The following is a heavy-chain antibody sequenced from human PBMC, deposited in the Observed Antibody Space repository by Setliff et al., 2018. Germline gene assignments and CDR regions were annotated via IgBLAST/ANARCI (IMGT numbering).Heavy chain of an antibody. J-gene: IGHJ5*02. V-gene: IGHV4-34*01. CDR1: GGSFSGYD. Sequence: PSGTLSLTCAVYGGSFSGYDWSWIRQPPGKGLEWIGEINHSGSTNYNPSLKSRVTISVDTSKNQFSLKLSSVTAADTAIYYCARDRLRGGFDPWGQGTLVTVSS. CDR3: ARDRLRGGFDP. D-gene: IGHD2-21*02. CDR2: INHSGST.